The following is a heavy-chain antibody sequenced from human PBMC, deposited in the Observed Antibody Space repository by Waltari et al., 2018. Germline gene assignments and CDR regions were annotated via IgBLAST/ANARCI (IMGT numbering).Heavy chain of an antibody. J-gene: IGHJ6*03. V-gene: IGHV4-39*07. CDR3: ARDSITPNWGSGYYYYYMDV. Sequence: QLQLQESGPGLVKPSETLSLTCTVSGGSISSSSYYWGWIRQPPGKGLEWIGSIYYSGSTYYNPSLKSRVTISVDTSKNQFSLKLSSVTAADTAVYYCARDSITPNWGSGYYYYYMDVWGKGTTVTISS. D-gene: IGHD7-27*01. CDR1: GGSISSSSYY. CDR2: IYYSGST.